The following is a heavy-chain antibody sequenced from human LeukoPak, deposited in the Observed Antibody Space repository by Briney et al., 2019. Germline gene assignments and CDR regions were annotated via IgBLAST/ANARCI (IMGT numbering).Heavy chain of an antibody. CDR3: ASPGYGDYRYFDY. CDR1: GFTFSSYG. Sequence: GGSLRLSCAASGFTFSSYGMHWVRQAPGKGLEWVAFIRYDGSNKYYADSVKGRFTISRDNAKNTLYLQMNSLRVEDTAVYYCASPGYGDYRYFDYWGQGTLVTVSS. V-gene: IGHV3-30*02. CDR2: IRYDGSNK. J-gene: IGHJ4*02. D-gene: IGHD4-17*01.